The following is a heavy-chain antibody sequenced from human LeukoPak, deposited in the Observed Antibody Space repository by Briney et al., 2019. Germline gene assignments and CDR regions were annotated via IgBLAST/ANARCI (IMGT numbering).Heavy chain of an antibody. CDR3: AGYYYDSSGYFVFDY. D-gene: IGHD3-22*01. Sequence: SVKVSCKASGGTFSSYAISWVRQAPGQGLEWMGGIIPIFGTANYAQKFQGRVTITTDESTSTAYMELSSLRSEDTAVYYCAGYYYDSSGYFVFDYWGQGALVTVSS. CDR1: GGTFSSYA. V-gene: IGHV1-69*05. CDR2: IIPIFGTA. J-gene: IGHJ4*02.